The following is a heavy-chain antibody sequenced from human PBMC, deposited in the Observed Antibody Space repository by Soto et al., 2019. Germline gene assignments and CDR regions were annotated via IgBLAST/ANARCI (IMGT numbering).Heavy chain of an antibody. J-gene: IGHJ4*02. Sequence: EVQLVESGGGLVTPGGSLKLSCAASGFIFSTYGMIWVRQAPGQGLEWVSSIESSSSYIYYSDSVKGRFTISRDNDKNSLYLQMNSLRAEDTAVYYCARVDGYTYPNDYWGQGTLVTVSS. CDR1: GFIFSTYG. CDR2: IESSSSYI. V-gene: IGHV3-21*01. CDR3: ARVDGYTYPNDY. D-gene: IGHD5-12*01.